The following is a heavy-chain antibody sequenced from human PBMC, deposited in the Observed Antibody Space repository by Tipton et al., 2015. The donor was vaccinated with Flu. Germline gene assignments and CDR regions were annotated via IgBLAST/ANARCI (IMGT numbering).Heavy chain of an antibody. CDR1: GGPISSSSYY. J-gene: IGHJ3*02. Sequence: TLSLTCTVSGGPISSSSYYWGWIRQPPGKGLEWFGSIYYSGSTYYNPSLQSRVTISVDTSKNQFSLKLRSVTAADTAVYYCARESTTYSSGWYRVADAFDIWGQGTMVTVSS. CDR2: IYYSGST. CDR3: ARESTTYSSGWYRVADAFDI. D-gene: IGHD6-19*01. V-gene: IGHV4-39*07.